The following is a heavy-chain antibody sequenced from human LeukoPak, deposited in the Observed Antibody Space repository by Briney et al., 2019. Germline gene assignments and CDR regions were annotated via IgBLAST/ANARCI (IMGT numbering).Heavy chain of an antibody. J-gene: IGHJ4*02. V-gene: IGHV3-72*01. D-gene: IGHD1-26*01. Sequence: GGSLRLSCVGSELIFSDYYMDWVRQAPGKGLEWVGRIRTKPNGYSTDYAASVKGRFTISRDDSKNSLYLQMNSLEIEDTAVYYCARGMDRGSQFDCWGQGTLVTVSS. CDR3: ARGMDRGSQFDC. CDR1: ELIFSDYY. CDR2: IRTKPNGYST.